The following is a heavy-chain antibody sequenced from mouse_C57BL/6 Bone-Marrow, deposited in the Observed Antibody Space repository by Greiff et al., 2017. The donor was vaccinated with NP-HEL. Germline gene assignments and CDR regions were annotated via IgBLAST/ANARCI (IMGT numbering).Heavy chain of an antibody. CDR1: GFTFSDFY. Sequence: EVNLVESGGGLVQSGRSLRLSCATSGFTFSDFYMEWVRQAPGKGLEWIAASRNKANDYTTEYSASVKGRFIVSRDTSQSILYLQMKALRADDTAIYYCARDNWDWYFDVWGTGTTVTVSS. CDR2: SRNKANDYTT. D-gene: IGHD4-1*01. CDR3: ARDNWDWYFDV. J-gene: IGHJ1*03. V-gene: IGHV7-1*01.